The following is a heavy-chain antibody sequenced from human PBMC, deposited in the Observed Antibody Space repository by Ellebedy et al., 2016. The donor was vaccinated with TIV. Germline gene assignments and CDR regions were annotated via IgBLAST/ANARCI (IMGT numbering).Heavy chain of an antibody. D-gene: IGHD1-26*01. CDR3: ARGSDRSKVGD. CDR2: IYSDGST. J-gene: IGHJ4*02. V-gene: IGHV4-59*12. CDR1: GGSISNYY. Sequence: SETLSLTCTVSGGSISNYYWNWIRQPPGKGLEWIGYIYSDGSTNYNPSLKSRVTISVDTSKSHLSLKMSSVTAADTAVYYCARGSDRSKVGDWGQGTLVTVSS.